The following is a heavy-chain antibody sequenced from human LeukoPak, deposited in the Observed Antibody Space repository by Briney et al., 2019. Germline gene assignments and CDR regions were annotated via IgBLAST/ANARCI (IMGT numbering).Heavy chain of an antibody. CDR1: GGSISSSSYY. Sequence: SETLSLTCTVSGGSISSSSYYWGWIRQPPGKGLEWIGSIYYSGSTYYNPSLKSRVTISVGTSKNQLSLKLSSVTAADTAVYYCARGHRPFYYGSGSSFDYWGQGTLVTVSS. D-gene: IGHD3-10*01. J-gene: IGHJ4*02. CDR2: IYYSGST. V-gene: IGHV4-39*07. CDR3: ARGHRPFYYGSGSSFDY.